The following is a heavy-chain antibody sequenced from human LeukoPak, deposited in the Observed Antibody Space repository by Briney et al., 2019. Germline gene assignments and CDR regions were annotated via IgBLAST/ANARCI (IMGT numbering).Heavy chain of an antibody. Sequence: SQTLSLTCTGSGGSISRGRHYWRWLRRPAGRGLEGFGRIYTCGCHYYNPSLTSRVTISVDTSKNQFSLKLSSVTAADTAVYYCARDSPAEVTTESRYYYYYYMDVWGKGTTVTISS. CDR1: GGSISRGRHY. CDR3: ARDSPAEVTTESRYYYYYYMDV. CDR2: IYTCGCH. V-gene: IGHV4-61*02. J-gene: IGHJ6*03. D-gene: IGHD4-17*01.